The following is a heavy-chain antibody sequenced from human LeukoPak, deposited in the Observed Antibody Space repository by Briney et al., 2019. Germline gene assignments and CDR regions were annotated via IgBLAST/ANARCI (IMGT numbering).Heavy chain of an antibody. V-gene: IGHV3-20*04. CDR1: GFTFDDYG. CDR2: INWNGDII. Sequence: PGGSLRLSCAASGFTFDDYGMSWVRQAPGKGLEWVSGINWNGDIIGYAGSVKGRFTISRDNAKNSLYLQMNTLRAEDTALYYCARRERYYYDSSGSADAFDIWGQGTMVTVSS. D-gene: IGHD3-22*01. CDR3: ARRERYYYDSSGSADAFDI. J-gene: IGHJ3*02.